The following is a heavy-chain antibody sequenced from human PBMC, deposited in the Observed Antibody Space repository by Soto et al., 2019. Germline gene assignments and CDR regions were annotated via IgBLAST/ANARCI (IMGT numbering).Heavy chain of an antibody. CDR3: VRRHVSATGIDWFDP. V-gene: IGHV1-3*01. D-gene: IGHD6-13*01. CDR2: INAANGDT. J-gene: IGHJ5*02. CDR1: GYTFTSYG. Sequence: ASVKVSCKASGYTFTSYGIHWVRQAPGQRLEWMGWINAANGDTKCSPKFQGRVTITRDTSASTAYMELSSLRSEDTAVYYCVRRHVSATGIDWFDPWGQGTPVTVSS.